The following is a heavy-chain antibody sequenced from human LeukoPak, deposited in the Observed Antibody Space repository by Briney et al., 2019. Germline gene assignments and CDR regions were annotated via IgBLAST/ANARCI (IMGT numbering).Heavy chain of an antibody. CDR3: ARDKFYDYVWGSYRQNWFDP. J-gene: IGHJ5*02. CDR1: GYTXSSYG. CDR2: INTYNGNT. Sequence: GASVKVSCKASGYTXSSYGISWVRQAPGQGLEWMGWINTYNGNTNYAQKLQGRVTMTTDTSTSTAYMELRSLRSDDTAVYYCARDKFYDYVWGSYRQNWFDPWGQGTLVTVSS. D-gene: IGHD3-16*02. V-gene: IGHV1-18*01.